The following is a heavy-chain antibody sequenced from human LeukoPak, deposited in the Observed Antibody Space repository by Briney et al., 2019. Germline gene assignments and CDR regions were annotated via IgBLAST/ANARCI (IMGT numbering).Heavy chain of an antibody. Sequence: GGSLRLSCEASGFTFSSYWMHWVRQVPGKGLVWVSRINGDGSSTTYADAVKGRFTISRDNAKNTLYLQMSSLRAEDTAVYYCARRGLVPAFDIWGQGTMVTVAS. CDR1: GFTFSSYW. CDR2: INGDGSST. CDR3: ARRGLVPAFDI. D-gene: IGHD2-2*01. V-gene: IGHV3-74*01. J-gene: IGHJ3*02.